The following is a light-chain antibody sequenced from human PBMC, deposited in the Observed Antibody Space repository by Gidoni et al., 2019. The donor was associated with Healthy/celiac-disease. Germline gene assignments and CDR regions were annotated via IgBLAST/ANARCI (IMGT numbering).Light chain of an antibody. Sequence: EIVLTQYPATLSLSPGERATLSCRASQSVRSYLAWYQQKPGQAPRRLIYDASNRATGIPARFSGSGSGTDFTLTISILEPEEFAVYYCQQRSNWPRITFGQGTRLEIK. CDR2: DAS. CDR1: QSVRSY. J-gene: IGKJ5*01. V-gene: IGKV3-11*01. CDR3: QQRSNWPRIT.